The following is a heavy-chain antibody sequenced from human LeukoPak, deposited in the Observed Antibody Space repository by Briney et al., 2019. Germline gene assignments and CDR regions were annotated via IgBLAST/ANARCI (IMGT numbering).Heavy chain of an antibody. CDR3: AHTTTVVTVDY. V-gene: IGHV2-5*01. CDR1: GFSLSTSGVG. J-gene: IGHJ4*02. D-gene: IGHD4-23*01. Sequence: SGPTLVKPTQTLTLTCTFSGFSLSTSGVGVGWIRQPPGKALEWLALIYWNDDKRYSPSLKSRLTITKDTPKNQVVLTMTNMDPVDTATYYCAHTTTVVTVDYWGQGTLVTVSS. CDR2: IYWNDDK.